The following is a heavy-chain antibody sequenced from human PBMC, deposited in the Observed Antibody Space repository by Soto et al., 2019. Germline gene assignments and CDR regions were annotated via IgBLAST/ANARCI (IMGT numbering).Heavy chain of an antibody. D-gene: IGHD2-8*01. CDR2: INHSGST. CDR1: GGSFSGYY. J-gene: IGHJ6*02. Sequence: SETLSLTCAVYGGSFSGYYWSWIRQPPGKGLEWIGEINHSGSTNYNPSLKSRVTISVDTSKNQFSLKLSSVTAADTAVYYCARGVLMRFVYYYYGMDVWGQGTTVTVS. CDR3: ARGVLMRFVYYYYGMDV. V-gene: IGHV4-34*01.